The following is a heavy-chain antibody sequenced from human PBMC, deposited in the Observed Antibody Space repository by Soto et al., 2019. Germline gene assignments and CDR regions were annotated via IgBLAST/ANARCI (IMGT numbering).Heavy chain of an antibody. CDR2: IYFRGNT. CDR3: AREGGSYDSGGYLIRGAFDI. J-gene: IGHJ3*02. Sequence: LSLTCSVSGDSISRIDYYWTWIRQHPEKGLEWIGNIYFRGNTYYSPSLESRLTISVDTSKNQFSLKLTSVTAADTAVYYCAREGGSYDSGGYLIRGAFDIWGQGTMVT. D-gene: IGHD3-22*01. CDR1: GDSISRIDYY. V-gene: IGHV4-31*03.